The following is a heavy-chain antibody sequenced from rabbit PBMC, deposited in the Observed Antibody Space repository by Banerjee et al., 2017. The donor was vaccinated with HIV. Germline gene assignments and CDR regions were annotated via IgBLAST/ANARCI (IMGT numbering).Heavy chain of an antibody. D-gene: IGHD1-1*01. J-gene: IGHJ4*01. CDR3: ARNADGNYITDL. CDR1: GFDLSSYYY. V-gene: IGHV1S40*01. Sequence: QSLEESGGGLVKPEGSLTLTCKASGFDLSSYYYMCWVRQAPGKGLELIACIYTSSGNTYYASWAKGRFTISKTSSTTVTLQMTSLTAADTATYFCARNADGNYITDLWGPGTLVTVS. CDR2: IYTSSGNT.